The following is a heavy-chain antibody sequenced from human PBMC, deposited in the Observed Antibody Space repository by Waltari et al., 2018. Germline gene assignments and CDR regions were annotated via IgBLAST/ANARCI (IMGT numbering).Heavy chain of an antibody. J-gene: IGHJ6*03. V-gene: IGHV3-30*02. Sequence: QVQLVESGGGVVQPGGSLRLSCAASGFTFSSYGMHWFRQAPGKGLEWVAFIRYDGSNKYYADSVKGRFTISRDNSKNTLYLQMNSLRAEDTAVYYCAKDRGGGEYYYYMDVWGKGTTVTVSS. CDR1: GFTFSSYG. CDR2: IRYDGSNK. CDR3: AKDRGGGEYYYYMDV. D-gene: IGHD2-21*01.